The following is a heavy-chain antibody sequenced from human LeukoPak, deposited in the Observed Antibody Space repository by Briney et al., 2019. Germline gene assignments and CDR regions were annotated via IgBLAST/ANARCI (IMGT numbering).Heavy chain of an antibody. V-gene: IGHV3-23*01. CDR3: AKDGSGWLRWFDY. Sequence: GGSLRLSCAASGFTFSSYGMHWVRQAPGKGLEWVSAISGSGGSTYYADSVKGRFTISRDNSKNTLYLQMNSLRAEDTAVYYCAKDGSGWLRWFDYWGQGTLVTVSS. CDR2: ISGSGGST. CDR1: GFTFSSYG. J-gene: IGHJ4*02. D-gene: IGHD6-19*01.